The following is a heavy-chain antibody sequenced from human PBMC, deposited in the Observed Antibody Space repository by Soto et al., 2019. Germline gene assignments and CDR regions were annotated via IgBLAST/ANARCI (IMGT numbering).Heavy chain of an antibody. V-gene: IGHV1-69*13. CDR2: IIPIFGTA. Sequence: SVKVSCKASGGTFSGYAISWVRQAPGQGLEWMGGIIPIFGTANYAQKFQGRVTITADESTSTAYMELSSLRSEDTAVYYCARGFSGGKVWFDPWGQGTLVTVSS. D-gene: IGHD2-15*01. CDR3: ARGFSGGKVWFDP. CDR1: GGTFSGYA. J-gene: IGHJ5*02.